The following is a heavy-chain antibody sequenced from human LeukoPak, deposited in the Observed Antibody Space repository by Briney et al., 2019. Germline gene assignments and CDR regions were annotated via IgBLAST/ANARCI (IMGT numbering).Heavy chain of an antibody. CDR1: GYTFTSYG. CDR2: ISAYNGNT. J-gene: IGHJ1*01. Sequence: ASVKVPCKASGYTFTSYGISWVRQALGQGLEWMGWISAYNGNTNYAQKLQGRVTMTTDTSTSTAHMELRSLRSDATAVYYCARDVVGATTPGTEYFQHWGQGTLVTVSS. V-gene: IGHV1-18*01. D-gene: IGHD1-26*01. CDR3: ARDVVGATTPGTEYFQH.